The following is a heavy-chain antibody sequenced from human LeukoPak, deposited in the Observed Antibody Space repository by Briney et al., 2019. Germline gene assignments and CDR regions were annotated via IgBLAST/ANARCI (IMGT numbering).Heavy chain of an antibody. CDR3: ARHSARGYNYIDF. J-gene: IGHJ4*02. D-gene: IGHD5-24*01. V-gene: IGHV4-4*08. Sequence: SETLSLTCAVSGGPVKTYYWSWIRQSPERGLQWIGFIHATGSTNTFPSLKSRVTISLDTSTNQFSLRLKSVTAADTAVYYCARHSARGYNYIDFWGRGTLSPSPQ. CDR1: GGPVKTYY. CDR2: IHATGST.